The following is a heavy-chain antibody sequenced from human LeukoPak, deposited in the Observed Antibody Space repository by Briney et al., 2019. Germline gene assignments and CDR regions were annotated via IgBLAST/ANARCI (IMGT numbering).Heavy chain of an antibody. CDR2: ISGSGIST. J-gene: IGHJ4*02. CDR1: GFTFSSYA. Sequence: GGSLRLSCAASGFTFSSYALNWVRQAPGKGLEWVSAISGSGISTYYADSVKGRFTISRDNSKNTLYLQMNSLRAEDTAIYYCAKGSGRLGELSSIDYWGQGTLVTVSS. CDR3: AKGSGRLGELSSIDY. V-gene: IGHV3-23*01. D-gene: IGHD3-16*02.